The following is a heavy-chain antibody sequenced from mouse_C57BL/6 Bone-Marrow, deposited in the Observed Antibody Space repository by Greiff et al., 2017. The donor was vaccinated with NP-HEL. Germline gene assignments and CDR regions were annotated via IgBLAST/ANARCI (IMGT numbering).Heavy chain of an antibody. CDR2: ISNGGGST. V-gene: IGHV5-12*01. Sequence: EVKLVESGGGLVQPGGSLKLSCAASGFTFSDYYMYWVRQTPEKRLEWVAYISNGGGSTYYPDTVKGRFTISRDNAKNTLYLQMSRLKSEDTAMYYCARSLNDYDGRWAMDYWGQGTSVTVSS. J-gene: IGHJ4*01. CDR3: ARSLNDYDGRWAMDY. CDR1: GFTFSDYY. D-gene: IGHD2-4*01.